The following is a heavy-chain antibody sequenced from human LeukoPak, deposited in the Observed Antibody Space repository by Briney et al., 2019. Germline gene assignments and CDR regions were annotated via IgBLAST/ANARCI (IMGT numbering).Heavy chain of an antibody. CDR1: GGSISSYY. D-gene: IGHD4-17*01. Sequence: SETLSLTCTDSGGSISSYYWSWIRQPPGKGLEWVGYIYYSGSTNYNPSLKSRVTISVDTSKNQFSLKLSSVTAADTAVYYCAGLTTVTTSFDYWGQGPLVTVSS. CDR3: AGLTTVTTSFDY. J-gene: IGHJ4*02. CDR2: IYYSGST. V-gene: IGHV4-59*01.